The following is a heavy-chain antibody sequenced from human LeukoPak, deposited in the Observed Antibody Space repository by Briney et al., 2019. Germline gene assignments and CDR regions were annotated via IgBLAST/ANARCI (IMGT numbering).Heavy chain of an antibody. CDR1: GGSISSGGYS. CDR2: IYHSGST. D-gene: IGHD1-26*01. J-gene: IGHJ4*02. V-gene: IGHV4-30-2*01. Sequence: SQTLSLTCAVSGGSISSGGYSWSWIRQPPGKGLEWIGYIYHSGSTYYNPSLKSRVTISVDTSKNQFSLKLSSVTAADTAVYYCARDHGESYLIDSWGQGTLVTVSS. CDR3: ARDHGESYLIDS.